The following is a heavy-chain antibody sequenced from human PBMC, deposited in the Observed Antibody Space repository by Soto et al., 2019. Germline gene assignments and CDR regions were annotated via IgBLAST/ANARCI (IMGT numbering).Heavy chain of an antibody. D-gene: IGHD2-21*01. J-gene: IGHJ4*02. Sequence: QVQLQESGPGLVKPSQTLSLTCTVSGGSISSGGYYWSWIRQHPGKGLEWIGYIYYSGSTYYNPSLKRRVTISVDTSKNQFSLKLSSVTAADTAVYYCARENCGVTTCGLDYWGQGTLVTVSS. V-gene: IGHV4-31*03. CDR3: ARENCGVTTCGLDY. CDR2: IYYSGST. CDR1: GGSISSGGYY.